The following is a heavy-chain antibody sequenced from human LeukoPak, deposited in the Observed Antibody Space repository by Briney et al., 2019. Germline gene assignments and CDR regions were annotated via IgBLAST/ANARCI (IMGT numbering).Heavy chain of an antibody. V-gene: IGHV1-2*02. J-gene: IGHJ4*02. CDR1: GYTFTGYY. D-gene: IGHD5-18*01. CDR3: ARDLIPGYSYGLDY. Sequence: ASVKVSCKASGYTFTGYYMHWVRQAPGQGLEWMGWINPNRGGTNYAQKFQGRVTTTRDTSISTAYMELSRLRSDDTAMYYCARDLIPGYSYGLDYWGQGTLVTVSS. CDR2: INPNRGGT.